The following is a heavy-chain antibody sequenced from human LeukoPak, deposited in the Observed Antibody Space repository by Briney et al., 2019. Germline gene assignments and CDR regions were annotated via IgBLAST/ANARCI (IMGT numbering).Heavy chain of an antibody. Sequence: GGSLRLSCAASAFTFSSYDMHWVRQAPGKGLEWVAFIRYDGSNKYYADSVKGRFTISRDNSKNTLYLQMNSLRAEDTAVYYCAKDGSSSSYPWGQGTLVTVSS. CDR2: IRYDGSNK. D-gene: IGHD6-13*01. CDR1: AFTFSSYD. CDR3: AKDGSSSSYP. V-gene: IGHV3-30*02. J-gene: IGHJ5*02.